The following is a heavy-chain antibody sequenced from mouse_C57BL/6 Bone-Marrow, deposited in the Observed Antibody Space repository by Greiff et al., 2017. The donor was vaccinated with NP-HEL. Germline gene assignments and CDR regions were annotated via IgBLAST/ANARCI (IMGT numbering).Heavy chain of an antibody. Sequence: VQLQQSVAELVRPGASVKLSCTASGFNFKNSYMHWVKQRPEQGLEWIGRIDPANGNTKYDQKFQGKATITADTSSNTAYLQLNSLTSEDTAVYYCARFCYGSSLYYGYWGQGTTLTVSS. CDR3: ARFCYGSSLYYGY. V-gene: IGHV14-3*01. CDR1: GFNFKNSY. D-gene: IGHD1-1*01. J-gene: IGHJ2*01. CDR2: IDPANGNT.